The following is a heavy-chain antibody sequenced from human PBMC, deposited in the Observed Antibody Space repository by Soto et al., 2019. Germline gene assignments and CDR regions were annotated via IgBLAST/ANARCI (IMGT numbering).Heavy chain of an antibody. D-gene: IGHD6-6*01. Sequence: ASVKVSCKASGYTFTSYYMHWVRQAPGQGPEWVGIINPFGGSTSYAQNFQGRITLTSDTSTSTVYMELSGLRSEDTAVYYCARDRPPIAATREGNYWGQGTLVTVSS. J-gene: IGHJ4*02. CDR1: GYTFTSYY. V-gene: IGHV1-46*01. CDR2: INPFGGST. CDR3: ARDRPPIAATREGNY.